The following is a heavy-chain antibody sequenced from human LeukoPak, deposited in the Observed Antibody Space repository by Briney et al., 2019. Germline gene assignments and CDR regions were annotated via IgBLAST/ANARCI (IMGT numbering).Heavy chain of an antibody. D-gene: IGHD3-22*01. Sequence: TVSLTCGVPGGSFSSAGCSWRSIRQPPERGLEGIGYIYHSGRIYYNPSLKSRVTISVDRSKNHFSLKLSSVAAADTAVYYWARAEYYYDSSGFRAWFGPWGQGTLVTVS. J-gene: IGHJ5*02. CDR3: ARAEYYYDSSGFRAWFGP. V-gene: IGHV4-30-2*01. CDR1: GGSFSSAGCS. CDR2: IYHSGRI.